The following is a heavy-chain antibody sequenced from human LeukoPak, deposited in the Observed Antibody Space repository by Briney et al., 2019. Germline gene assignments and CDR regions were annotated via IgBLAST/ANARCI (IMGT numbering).Heavy chain of an antibody. J-gene: IGHJ4*02. CDR3: ARVSGYYGSGSYYNVLDY. CDR1: GYTFTGYY. D-gene: IGHD3-10*01. V-gene: IGHV1-46*01. CDR2: INPSGGST. Sequence: ASVKVSCKASGYTFTGYYMHWVRQAPGQGLEWMGIINPSGGSTSYAQKFQGRVTMTRDMSTSTVYMELSSLRSEDTAVYYCARVSGYYGSGSYYNVLDYWGQGTLVTVSS.